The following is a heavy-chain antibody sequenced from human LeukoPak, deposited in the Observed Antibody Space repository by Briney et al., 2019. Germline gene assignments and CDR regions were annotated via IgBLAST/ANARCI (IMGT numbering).Heavy chain of an antibody. CDR2: IYPIDSDT. CDR3: ARERGSRWYIWFDP. CDR1: GDSFISYR. D-gene: IGHD6-13*01. J-gene: IGHJ5*02. Sequence: AESLKISCKGAGDSFISYRIGWVRQRPRRDVEWRGSIYPIDSDTRYSPSFQGHVTISADKSISTAYLQWSSLKASDTAMYYCARERGSRWYIWFDPWGQGTLVTVSS. V-gene: IGHV5-51*01.